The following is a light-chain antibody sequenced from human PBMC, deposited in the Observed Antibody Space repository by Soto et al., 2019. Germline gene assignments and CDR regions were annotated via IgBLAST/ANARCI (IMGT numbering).Light chain of an antibody. Sequence: EVVMTQSPATLSVSPGVRATLSCRASQSISSELAWYKQKPGQPPRLLIYSASTRATGVPARFTGSGSGSEFTLAISGLQSEDFAVYYSSRGDNWPLTFGQGTRLEI. V-gene: IGKV3-15*01. J-gene: IGKJ2*01. CDR3: SRGDNWPLT. CDR2: SAS. CDR1: QSISSE.